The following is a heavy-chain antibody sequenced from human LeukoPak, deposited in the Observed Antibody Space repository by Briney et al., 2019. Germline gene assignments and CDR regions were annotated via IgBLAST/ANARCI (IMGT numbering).Heavy chain of an antibody. CDR1: GGSIISYY. D-gene: IGHD2-2*01. J-gene: IGHJ5*02. V-gene: IGHV4-59*01. CDR3: ARVGGYCSSTSCYGGIDP. CDR2: IYYSGST. Sequence: SETLSLTCTVSGGSIISYYWSWIRQPPGKGLECIGYIYYSGSTNYNPSLKSRVTISVDTSKNQFSLKLSSVTAADTAVYYCARVGGYCSSTSCYGGIDPWGQGTLVTVSS.